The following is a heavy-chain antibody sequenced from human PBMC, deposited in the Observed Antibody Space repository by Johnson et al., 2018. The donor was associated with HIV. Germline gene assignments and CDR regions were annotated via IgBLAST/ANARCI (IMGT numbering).Heavy chain of an antibody. D-gene: IGHD4-17*01. CDR2: ISFAGVKK. J-gene: IGHJ3*02. CDR1: GFTFSSYG. Sequence: QVQLVESGGGLIQPGGSLRLSCEASGFTFSSYGMAWVRQAPGKGLEWVTVISFAGVKKYYTDSVKGRFTISRDNSKNTLYLKRNSLRAEDTAVYYCAKDNSYGDLRDAFDIWGQGTMVTVSS. V-gene: IGHV3-30*18. CDR3: AKDNSYGDLRDAFDI.